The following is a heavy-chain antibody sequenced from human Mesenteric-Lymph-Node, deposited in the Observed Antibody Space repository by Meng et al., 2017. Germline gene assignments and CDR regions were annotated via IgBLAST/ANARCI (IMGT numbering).Heavy chain of an antibody. V-gene: IGHV3-53*01. J-gene: IGHJ6*02. CDR3: VACRSDYYSYGMGV. Sequence: GESLKISCAASGFIISNKYMSWVRQAPGKGLEWVSSIYSGGSGGAIYYADSVKGRFTSSRDNSKNTLFLEMNGLKVEDSAVYYCVACRSDYYSYGMGVWGQGTTVTVSS. CDR1: GFIISNKY. CDR2: IYSGGSGGAI.